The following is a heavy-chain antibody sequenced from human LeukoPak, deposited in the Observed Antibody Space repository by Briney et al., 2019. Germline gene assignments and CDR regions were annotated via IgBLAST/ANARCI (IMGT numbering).Heavy chain of an antibody. CDR2: IYPGDSDT. Sequence: HGESLKISCEGSGYSFTSYWIGWGRQMPGKGLEWMGIIYPGDSDTRYSPSFQGQVTISADKSISTAYLQWSSLKASDTAMYYCARAKYINWFDPWGQGTLVTVSS. V-gene: IGHV5-51*01. D-gene: IGHD2/OR15-2a*01. CDR3: ARAKYINWFDP. J-gene: IGHJ5*02. CDR1: GYSFTSYW.